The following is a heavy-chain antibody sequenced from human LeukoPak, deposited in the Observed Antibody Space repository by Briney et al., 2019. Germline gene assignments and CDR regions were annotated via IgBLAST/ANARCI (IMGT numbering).Heavy chain of an antibody. J-gene: IGHJ4*02. CDR3: ARGGLFRYGGTTGDY. V-gene: IGHV3-7*01. CDR2: INQHGSES. D-gene: IGHD4/OR15-4a*01. CDR1: GFTFSSYA. Sequence: GGSLRLSCAASGFTFSSYAMTWVRQAPGKGLEWVANINQHGSESYYVDSVEGRFLISRDNAKNTLYLHMSNLRGDDMAVYYCARGGLFRYGGTTGDYWGQGTVVTVSS.